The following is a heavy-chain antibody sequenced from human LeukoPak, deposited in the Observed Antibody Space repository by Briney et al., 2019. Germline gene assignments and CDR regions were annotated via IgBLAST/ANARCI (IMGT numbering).Heavy chain of an antibody. J-gene: IGHJ4*02. Sequence: SGTLSLTCGVSGGSITNTNYWTWVXQPPGXGLEWIGEVNLQGSTNYNPSLMGRVAIAVDTSENHISLQLTSVTAADTAVYYCAREGGPYRPLDYSGQGTLVTVSS. CDR3: AREGGPYRPLDY. V-gene: IGHV4-4*02. CDR2: VNLQGST. CDR1: GGSITNTNY.